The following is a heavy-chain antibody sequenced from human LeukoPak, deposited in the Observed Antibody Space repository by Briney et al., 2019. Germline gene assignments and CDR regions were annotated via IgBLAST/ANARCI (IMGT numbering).Heavy chain of an antibody. CDR1: GGSISSYY. CDR2: IYYSGST. V-gene: IGHV4-59*01. Sequence: PSETLSLTCTVSGGSISSYYWSWIRQPPGKGLEWIGYIYYSGSTNYNPSLKSRVTISVDTSKNQFSLKLSSVTAADTAVYYCARASPNSDWLLSWYFDLWGRGTLVTVSS. D-gene: IGHD3-9*01. J-gene: IGHJ2*01. CDR3: ARASPNSDWLLSWYFDL.